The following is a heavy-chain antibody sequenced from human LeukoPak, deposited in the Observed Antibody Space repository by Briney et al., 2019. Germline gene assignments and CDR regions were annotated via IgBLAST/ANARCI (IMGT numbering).Heavy chain of an antibody. CDR2: VFYNGAT. Sequence: SETLSLTCIVSGGSISSSIYYWAWVRQPPGKGLEWIGTVFYNGATQYSPSLRSRVTISIDTSTNQFSLKLTSVTAADTALYYCAGSPYDFWSGYLSSFDIWGQGTMVTVSS. D-gene: IGHD3-3*01. CDR1: GGSISSSIYY. V-gene: IGHV4-39*07. J-gene: IGHJ3*02. CDR3: AGSPYDFWSGYLSSFDI.